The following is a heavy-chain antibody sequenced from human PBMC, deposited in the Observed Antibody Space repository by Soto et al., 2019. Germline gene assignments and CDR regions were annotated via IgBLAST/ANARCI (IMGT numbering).Heavy chain of an antibody. CDR2: ISWNRDSI. Sequence: GGSLRLSCAASGFTFDDYAMHWVRQAPGKGLEWVSGISWNRDSIGYADSVKGRFTISRDNAKNSLYLQMNSLRIEDTALYYCAKDAKRKVVPADSYMDVWGKGTTVTVSS. V-gene: IGHV3-9*01. CDR3: AKDAKRKVVPADSYMDV. D-gene: IGHD2-2*01. J-gene: IGHJ6*03. CDR1: GFTFDDYA.